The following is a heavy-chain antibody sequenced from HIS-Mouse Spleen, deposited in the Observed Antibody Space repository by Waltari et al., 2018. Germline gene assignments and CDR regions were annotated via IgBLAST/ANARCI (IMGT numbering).Heavy chain of an antibody. CDR2: ITYSGST. D-gene: IGHD6-13*01. CDR1: GGSISSSSYY. J-gene: IGHJ2*01. Sequence: LQLQESGPGLVKPSETLSLTCTVSGGSISSSSYYWGWIRQPPGKGLEWIGSITYSGSTYSNPSLKSRVTISVDTSMNQFSLKLISVTAADTAVYYCAREIPYSSSWYDWYFDLWGRGTLVTVSS. V-gene: IGHV4-39*07. CDR3: AREIPYSSSWYDWYFDL.